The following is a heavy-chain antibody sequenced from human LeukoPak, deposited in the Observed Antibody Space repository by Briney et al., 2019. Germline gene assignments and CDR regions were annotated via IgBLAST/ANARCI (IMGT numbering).Heavy chain of an antibody. J-gene: IGHJ4*02. V-gene: IGHV3-30*04. Sequence: PGGSLRLSCAASGFTFSSYAMHWVRQAPGKGLEWVAVISYDGSNKYYADSVKGRFTISRDNSENSLYLQMNGLRAEDTAVYYCARVSPNTVTTLQYFDYWGQGTLVTVSS. CDR2: ISYDGSNK. CDR3: ARVSPNTVTTLQYFDY. CDR1: GFTFSSYA. D-gene: IGHD4-17*01.